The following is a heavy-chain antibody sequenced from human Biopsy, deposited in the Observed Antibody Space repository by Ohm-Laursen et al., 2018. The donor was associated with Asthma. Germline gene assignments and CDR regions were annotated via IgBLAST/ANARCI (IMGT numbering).Heavy chain of an antibody. J-gene: IGHJ4*02. D-gene: IGHD1-26*01. V-gene: IGHV3-30*18. Sequence: SLRLSCSASGFTFSHYNMHWVRQAPGKGLDWVAVISFDGTNRNYTDSVKGRFTISRDNSRNTLHLEMNSLRAEDTAVYFCAKEVFPGWELRRGPDSWGQGTLVTVSS. CDR1: GFTFSHYN. CDR3: AKEVFPGWELRRGPDS. CDR2: ISFDGTNR.